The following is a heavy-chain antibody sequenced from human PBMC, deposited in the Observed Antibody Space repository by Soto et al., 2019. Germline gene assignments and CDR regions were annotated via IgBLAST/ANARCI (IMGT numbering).Heavy chain of an antibody. J-gene: IGHJ6*02. CDR2: ISGGGTST. CDR3: AKDRQDYSETPYGMDV. D-gene: IGHD4-4*01. Sequence: VQLLESGGGLVQPGGSLRVSCAASGFTFSTYVMSWVRQAPGKGLEWVSGISGGGTSTKYADSVKGRFTISRDNSKNTVYLQMNPLGADDTAVYYCAKDRQDYSETPYGMDVWGQGTTVTLSS. V-gene: IGHV3-23*01. CDR1: GFTFSTYV.